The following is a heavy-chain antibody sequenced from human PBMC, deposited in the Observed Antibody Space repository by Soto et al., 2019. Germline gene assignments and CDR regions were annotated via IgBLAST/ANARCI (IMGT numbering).Heavy chain of an antibody. CDR3: ARDWPIATDAFDI. D-gene: IGHD6-13*01. CDR2: IIPIFGTA. J-gene: IGHJ3*02. CDR1: GGTFSSYA. V-gene: IGHV1-69*13. Sequence: GASVKVSCKASGGTFSSYAISWVRQAPGQGLEWMGGIIPIFGTANYAQKFQGRVTITADESTSTAYMELSSLRSEDTAVYYCARDWPIATDAFDIWGQGTMVTVSS.